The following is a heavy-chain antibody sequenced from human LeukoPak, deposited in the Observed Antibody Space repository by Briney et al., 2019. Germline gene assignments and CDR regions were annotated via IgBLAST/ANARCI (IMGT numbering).Heavy chain of an antibody. Sequence: GGSLRLSCAASGFTFSSYSMNWVRQAPGKGLEWVSYISSSSSTIYYADSVKGRFTISRDNAKNSLYLQMNSLRAEDTAVYYCARDTAIAVAGSDYYYMDVWGKGTTVTVSS. CDR2: ISSSSSTI. CDR3: ARDTAIAVAGSDYYYMDV. D-gene: IGHD6-19*01. J-gene: IGHJ6*03. V-gene: IGHV3-48*01. CDR1: GFTFSSYS.